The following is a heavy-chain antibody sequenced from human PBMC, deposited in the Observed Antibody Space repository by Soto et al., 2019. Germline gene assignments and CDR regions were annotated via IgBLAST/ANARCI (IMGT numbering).Heavy chain of an antibody. CDR3: ASGIQLWLRRINNGYSG. D-gene: IGHD5-18*01. CDR2: IIPMFGTA. Sequence: QVQLVQSGAEVKKPESSVKVSCKAPGGTFSTYAISWVRQAPGQGLEWMGGIIPMFGTANYAQRFQDRVTLTAAESTNTVYMGLSSLGSEDTAVYFCASGIQLWLRRINNGYSGWGQGTLVTVSS. CDR1: GGTFSTYA. J-gene: IGHJ4*02. V-gene: IGHV1-69*12.